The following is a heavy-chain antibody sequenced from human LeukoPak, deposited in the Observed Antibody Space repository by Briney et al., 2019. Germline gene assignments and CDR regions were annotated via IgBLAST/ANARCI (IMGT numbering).Heavy chain of an antibody. J-gene: IGHJ3*02. CDR2: IKEDATEK. CDR1: GFNFPIYS. V-gene: IGHV3-7*01. CDR3: ATFPNDSSDI. Sequence: GGSLRLSCAASGFNFPIYSMRWVRHDPGKGPEWVATIKEDATEKFHVASVQGRFTISRDNAKNLLYLQMNTLSAEDTSVYYCATFPNDSSDIWGQGTMVTVSS.